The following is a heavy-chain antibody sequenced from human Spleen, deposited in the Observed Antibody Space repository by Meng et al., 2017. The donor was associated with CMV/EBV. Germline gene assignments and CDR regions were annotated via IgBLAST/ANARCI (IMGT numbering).Heavy chain of an antibody. D-gene: IGHD3-10*01. CDR3: ARGPYIYGSGSSGLDF. Sequence: SGFTFNSYTMNWVRHSPGRGLEWIASISGGSDYLFYDESLKGRFTVSRDNAENSVFLQMTGLTADDTAVYYCARGPYIYGSGSSGLDFWGQGTLVTVSS. CDR1: GFTFNSYT. J-gene: IGHJ4*02. V-gene: IGHV3-21*01. CDR2: ISGGSDYL.